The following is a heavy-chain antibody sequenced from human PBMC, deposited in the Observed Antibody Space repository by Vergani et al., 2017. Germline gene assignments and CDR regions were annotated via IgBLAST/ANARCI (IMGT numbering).Heavy chain of an antibody. CDR3: ARGVVDDYVWGSYHPYYFDY. D-gene: IGHD3-16*02. J-gene: IGHJ4*02. Sequence: QLQLQESGPGLVKPSETLSLTCTVSGGSISSSSYYWGWIRQPPGKGLEWIGSIYYSGSTYYNPSLKIRVTISVDTSKNQFSLKLSSVTAADTAVYYCARGVVDDYVWGSYHPYYFDYWGQGTLVTVSS. CDR1: GGSISSSSYY. V-gene: IGHV4-39*01. CDR2: IYYSGST.